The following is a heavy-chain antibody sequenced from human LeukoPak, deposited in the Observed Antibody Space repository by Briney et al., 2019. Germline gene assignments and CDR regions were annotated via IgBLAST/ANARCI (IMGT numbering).Heavy chain of an antibody. Sequence: GGSLRLSCAASGFTFSSYWMSWVRQAPGKGLEWVANIKQDGSEKYYVDSVKGLFTISRDNAKNSLYLQMNSLRAEDTAVYYCARPPYSSGWYLGFDYWGQGTLVTVSS. CDR1: GFTFSSYW. CDR3: ARPPYSSGWYLGFDY. J-gene: IGHJ4*02. D-gene: IGHD6-19*01. V-gene: IGHV3-7*01. CDR2: IKQDGSEK.